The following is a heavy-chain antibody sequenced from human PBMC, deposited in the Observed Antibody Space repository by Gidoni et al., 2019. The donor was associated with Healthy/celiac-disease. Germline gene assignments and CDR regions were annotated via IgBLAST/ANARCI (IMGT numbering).Heavy chain of an antibody. CDR2: INHSGST. CDR3: ASLQFHYYYYGMDV. Sequence: QVQLQQWGAGLLKPSATLSLTCAVYGGSFSGYYWSWIRQPPGKGLEWIGEINHSGSTNYNPSLKSLVTISVDTSKNQFSLKLSSVTAADTAVYYCASLQFHYYYYGMDVWGQGTTVTVSS. V-gene: IGHV4-34*01. J-gene: IGHJ6*02. CDR1: GGSFSGYY. D-gene: IGHD1-1*01.